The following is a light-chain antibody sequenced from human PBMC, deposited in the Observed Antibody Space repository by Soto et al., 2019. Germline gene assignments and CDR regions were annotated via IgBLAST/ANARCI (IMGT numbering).Light chain of an antibody. J-gene: IGLJ2*01. CDR1: STDVGDFNY. CDR2: DVT. V-gene: IGLV2-14*03. CDR3: SSYSSSTTHVV. Sequence: QSVLTQPASVSGSPGRSVTISCTGTSTDVGDFNYVSWYQHLPGRDPKLIIYDVTNRTSGISYRFSASKSGRTASLTISGLQAEDEADYYCSSYSSSTTHVVFGGGTKLTVL.